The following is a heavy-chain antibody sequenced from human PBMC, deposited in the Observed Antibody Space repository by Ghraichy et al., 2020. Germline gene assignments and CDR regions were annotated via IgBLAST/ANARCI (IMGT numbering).Heavy chain of an antibody. J-gene: IGHJ2*01. D-gene: IGHD5-12*01. CDR1: GFTFSSYW. V-gene: IGHV3-7*05. CDR2: IKQDGTEK. Sequence: LSLTCAASGFTFSSYWMNWVRQAPGKGLEWVANIKQDGTEKYYVDSVKGRFTISRDNAKNSLYLQMNSLRAEDTAVYNCARAGGYGSTDFDLWGRGTPVTVSS. CDR3: ARAGGYGSTDFDL.